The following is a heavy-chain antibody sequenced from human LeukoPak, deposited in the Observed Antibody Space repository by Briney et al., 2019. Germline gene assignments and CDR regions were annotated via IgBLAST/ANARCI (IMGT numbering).Heavy chain of an antibody. Sequence: PGRSLRLSCAASGFTFSSYGMHWVRQAPGKGLEWVAVIWYDGSNKYYADSVKGRFTISRDNSKNTLYLQMNSLRAEDTAVYYCARGIVGATLPDAFDIWGQGTMVTASS. D-gene: IGHD1-26*01. CDR1: GFTFSSYG. V-gene: IGHV3-33*01. CDR2: IWYDGSNK. J-gene: IGHJ3*02. CDR3: ARGIVGATLPDAFDI.